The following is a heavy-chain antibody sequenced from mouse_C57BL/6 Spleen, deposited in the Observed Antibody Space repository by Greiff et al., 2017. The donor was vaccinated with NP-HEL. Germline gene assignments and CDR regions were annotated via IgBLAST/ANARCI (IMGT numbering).Heavy chain of an antibody. CDR3: AREGDYDPFDY. D-gene: IGHD2-4*01. CDR1: GYAFSSSW. V-gene: IGHV1-82*01. CDR2: IYPGDGDT. J-gene: IGHJ2*01. Sequence: VQLQQSGPELVKPGASVKISCKASGYAFSSSWMNWVKQRPGKGLEWIGRIYPGDGDTNYNGKFKGKATLTADKSSSTAYMQLSSLTSEDSAVYFCAREGDYDPFDYWGQGTTLTVSS.